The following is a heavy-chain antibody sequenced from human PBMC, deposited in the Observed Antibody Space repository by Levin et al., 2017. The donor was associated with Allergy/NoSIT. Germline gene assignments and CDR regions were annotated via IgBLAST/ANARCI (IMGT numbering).Heavy chain of an antibody. J-gene: IGHJ4*02. CDR3: ARDHDGEDEYFDF. CDR1: GFTFRTFW. Sequence: GESLKISCAASGFTFRTFWMSWVRQAPGKGPEWVANIKQDGSDKYYVDSVEGRFTVSGDNAKNSLYLQMNSLRVEDTAVYYCARDHDGEDEYFDFWGQGTLVTVSS. CDR2: IKQDGSDK. D-gene: IGHD3-10*01. V-gene: IGHV3-7*01.